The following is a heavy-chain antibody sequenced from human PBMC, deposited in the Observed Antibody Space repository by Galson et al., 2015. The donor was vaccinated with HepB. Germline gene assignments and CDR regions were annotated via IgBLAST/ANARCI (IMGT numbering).Heavy chain of an antibody. D-gene: IGHD3-3*01. Sequence: SETLSLTCAVYGGSFSGYYWSWIRQPPGKGLEWIGEINHSGSTNYNPSLKSRVTISVDTSKNQFSLRLSSVTAADTAVYYCASALVMTRPTVFGVVMIRVRGFDSWGQGTLVTVSS. V-gene: IGHV4-34*01. CDR2: INHSGST. CDR1: GGSFSGYY. CDR3: ASALVMTRPTVFGVVMIRVRGFDS. J-gene: IGHJ4*02.